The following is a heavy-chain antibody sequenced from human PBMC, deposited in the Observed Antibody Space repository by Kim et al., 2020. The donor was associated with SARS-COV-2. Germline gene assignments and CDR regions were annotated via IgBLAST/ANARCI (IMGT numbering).Heavy chain of an antibody. J-gene: IGHJ4*02. V-gene: IGHV3-23*01. Sequence: GGSLRLSCEASGFTFSSYVMSWVRQAPGKGLEWVSGITDSGGSTFYADSVKGRFTVSRDNSKNIVYLQMNSLRVEDTATYYCAKDSGPVDIVAAIDSWGQGTLFIVAS. CDR1: GFTFSSYV. D-gene: IGHD5-12*01. CDR3: AKDSGPVDIVAAIDS. CDR2: ITDSGGST.